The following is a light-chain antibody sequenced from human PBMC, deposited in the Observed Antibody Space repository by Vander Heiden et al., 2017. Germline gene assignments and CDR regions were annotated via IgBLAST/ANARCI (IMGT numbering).Light chain of an antibody. Sequence: DIQMTQSPSSLSASVGDRVTITCRASQSMSSYLNWYQQKPGKAPKLLIYAASSLQSGVPSRCSGSGSGTDFTLTISSLQPEDFATYYCQQSYSTPFTFGRGTKVDIK. CDR1: QSMSSY. V-gene: IGKV1-39*01. CDR2: AAS. J-gene: IGKJ3*01. CDR3: QQSYSTPFT.